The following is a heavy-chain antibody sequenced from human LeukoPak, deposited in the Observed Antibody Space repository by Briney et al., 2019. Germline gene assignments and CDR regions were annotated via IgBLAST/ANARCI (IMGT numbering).Heavy chain of an antibody. V-gene: IGHV4-34*01. Sequence: SETLPLTCAVYGGSFSGYYWSWIRQPPGKGLEWIGEINHSGSTNYNPSLKSRVTISVDTSKNQFSLKLSSVTAADTAVYYCARGRVLMVYAIYILWNPTIFDYWGQGTLVTVSS. D-gene: IGHD2-8*01. CDR2: INHSGST. CDR3: ARGRVLMVYAIYILWNPTIFDY. CDR1: GGSFSGYY. J-gene: IGHJ4*02.